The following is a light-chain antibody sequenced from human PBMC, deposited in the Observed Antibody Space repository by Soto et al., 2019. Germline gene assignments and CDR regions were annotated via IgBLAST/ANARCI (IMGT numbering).Light chain of an antibody. J-gene: IGKJ2*01. V-gene: IGKV3-11*01. Sequence: EIVLTQSPATLSLSPGERATLSCRASQSVSSYLAWHQQKPGQAPRLLIYDASNRATGIPARFSGSGSGTDFTLTISSLEPEDFAVYYCQQRSNWPTGNTFGQGTKLEIK. CDR2: DAS. CDR3: QQRSNWPTGNT. CDR1: QSVSSY.